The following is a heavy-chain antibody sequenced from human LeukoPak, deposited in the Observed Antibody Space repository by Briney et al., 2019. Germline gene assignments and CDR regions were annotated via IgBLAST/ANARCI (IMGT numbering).Heavy chain of an antibody. J-gene: IGHJ4*02. D-gene: IGHD3-16*02. CDR2: ISAYNGNT. CDR3: ARDRGYVWGSYRFPDY. Sequence: GASVKVSCKSSGYTSSNYGISWMRQAPGQGLEWMGWISAYNGNTNYAQKLQGRVTMTTDTSTSTAYMELRSLRSDDTAVYYCARDRGYVWGSYRFPDYWGQGTLVTVSS. V-gene: IGHV1-18*01. CDR1: GYTSSNYG.